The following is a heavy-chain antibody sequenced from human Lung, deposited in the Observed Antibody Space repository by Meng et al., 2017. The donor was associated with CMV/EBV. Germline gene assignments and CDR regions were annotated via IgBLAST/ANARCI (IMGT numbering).Heavy chain of an antibody. Sequence: QGQLLHSGAEVKRPWASVTVSCKASGYTFSSYGFTWVRQAPGQGLEWLGWISTYNDNPKYAQKVQGRVTMTADTSTSTAYMELRSLTSDDTAVYYCARDLWPHIVVVTAPSEFWGQGTLVTVSS. CDR1: GYTFSSYG. V-gene: IGHV1-18*01. J-gene: IGHJ4*02. CDR2: ISTYNDNP. D-gene: IGHD2-21*02. CDR3: ARDLWPHIVVVTAPSEF.